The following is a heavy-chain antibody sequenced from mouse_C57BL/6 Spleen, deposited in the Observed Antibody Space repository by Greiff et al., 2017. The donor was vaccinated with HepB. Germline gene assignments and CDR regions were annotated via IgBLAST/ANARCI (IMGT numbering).Heavy chain of an antibody. J-gene: IGHJ1*03. V-gene: IGHV5-9*01. CDR3: ARHGDTHGVWYFDV. CDR2: ISGGGGNT. Sequence: DVKLVESGGGLVKPGGSLKLSCAASGFTFSSYTMSWVRQTPEKRLEWVATISGGGGNTYYPDSVKGRFTISRDNAKNTLYLQMSSLRSEDTALYYCARHGDTHGVWYFDVWGTGTTVTVSS. CDR1: GFTFSSYT.